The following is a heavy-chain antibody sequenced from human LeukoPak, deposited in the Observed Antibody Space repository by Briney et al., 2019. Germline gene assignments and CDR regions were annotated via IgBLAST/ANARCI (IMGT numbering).Heavy chain of an antibody. CDR3: ARVTPYYDILTGYYYYYYGMDV. CDR1: GFTFSSYS. V-gene: IGHV3-21*01. Sequence: GGSLRLSCAASGFTFSSYSMNWVRQAPGKGLEWVSSIGSSSSYIYYADSVKGRFTISRDNAKNSLYLQMNSLRAEDTAVYYCARVTPYYDILTGYYYYYYGMDVWGQGTTVTVSS. CDR2: IGSSSSYI. J-gene: IGHJ6*02. D-gene: IGHD3-9*01.